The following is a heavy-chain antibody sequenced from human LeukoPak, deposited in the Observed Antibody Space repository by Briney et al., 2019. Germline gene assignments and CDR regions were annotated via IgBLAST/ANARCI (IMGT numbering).Heavy chain of an antibody. CDR2: INPNSGGT. CDR1: GYTFTGYY. CDR3: ARDRKHYYDSSGYSDY. Sequence: GASVKVSCKASGYTFTGYYMHWVRQAPGQGLEWMGWINPNSGGTNYAQKFQGWVTMTRDTSISTAYMELSRLRSDDTAVYYCARDRKHYYDSSGYSDYWGQGTLVTVSS. D-gene: IGHD3-22*01. V-gene: IGHV1-2*04. J-gene: IGHJ4*02.